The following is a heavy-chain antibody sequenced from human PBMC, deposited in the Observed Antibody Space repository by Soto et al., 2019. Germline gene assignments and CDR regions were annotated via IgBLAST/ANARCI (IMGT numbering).Heavy chain of an antibody. D-gene: IGHD4-17*01. CDR1: GGSISRYY. CDR3: ARGDDYGVIYFDY. V-gene: IGHV4-59*01. Sequence: PSETLSLTCTDSGGSISRYYWSWIRQPPGKGLEWIGYIYYSGSTNYNPSLKSRVTISVDTSKNQFSLKLSSVTAADTAVYYCARGDDYGVIYFDYWGQGTLVTVSS. CDR2: IYYSGST. J-gene: IGHJ4*02.